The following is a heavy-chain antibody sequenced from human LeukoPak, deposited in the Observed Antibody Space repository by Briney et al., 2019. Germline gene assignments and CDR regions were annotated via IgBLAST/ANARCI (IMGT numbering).Heavy chain of an antibody. D-gene: IGHD6-13*01. Sequence: GGSLRLSCAASGSTFSSYAMSWVRQAPGKGLEWVSAIGGSGGNTYYADAVKGRFTISRDNSENTLYLQMKSLRAEDTDVYYFTKARSRSPGYLYRGEGALVTVS. CDR1: GSTFSSYA. CDR2: IGGSGGNT. J-gene: IGHJ4*02. V-gene: IGHV3-23*01. CDR3: TKARSRSPGYLY.